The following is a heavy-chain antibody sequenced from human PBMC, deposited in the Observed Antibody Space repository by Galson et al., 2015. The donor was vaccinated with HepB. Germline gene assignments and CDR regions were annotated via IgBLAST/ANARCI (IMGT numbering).Heavy chain of an antibody. CDR2: INPDESDK. J-gene: IGHJ4*02. CDR3: VTWFPTY. Sequence: SLRLSCAASGFTLRSRWRSWVRQAPGKGLEWVAHINPDESDKYYVDSVKGRFTISTDSAKNSFYLQMNSLRAEDTAVYYCVTWFPTYWGQGTLVTVSS. V-gene: IGHV3-7*01. D-gene: IGHD1-26*01. CDR1: GFTLRSRW.